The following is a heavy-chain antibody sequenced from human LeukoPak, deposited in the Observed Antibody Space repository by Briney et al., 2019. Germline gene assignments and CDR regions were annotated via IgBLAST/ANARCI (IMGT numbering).Heavy chain of an antibody. Sequence: GGSLRLSCAASGFTVSSNYMSWVRQAPGKGLEWVSVIYSGGSTYYADSVKGRFTISRDNSKNTLYLQMNSLRAEDTAVYYCEGDVVPTRSYMDVWGKGTTVTVSS. D-gene: IGHD2-15*01. J-gene: IGHJ6*03. CDR3: EGDVVPTRSYMDV. V-gene: IGHV3-53*01. CDR1: GFTVSSNY. CDR2: IYSGGST.